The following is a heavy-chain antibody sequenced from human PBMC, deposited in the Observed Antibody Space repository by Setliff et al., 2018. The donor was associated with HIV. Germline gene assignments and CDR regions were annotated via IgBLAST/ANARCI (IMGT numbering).Heavy chain of an antibody. J-gene: IGHJ5*02. CDR1: GGSVTSGHYY. D-gene: IGHD6-19*01. CDR3: ARPHSGRGGGTYFDP. V-gene: IGHV4-39*01. Sequence: SETLSLTCTVSGGSVTSGHYYWGWIRQAPGKGLEWIGNILDGRVTFFNPSLRGRVTISVDASKNQVSLKLRSVTAADSAVYHCARPHSGRGGGTYFDPWGQGILVTVSS. CDR2: ILDGRVT.